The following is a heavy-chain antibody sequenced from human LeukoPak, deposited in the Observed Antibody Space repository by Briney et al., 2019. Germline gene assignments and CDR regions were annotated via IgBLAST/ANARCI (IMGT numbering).Heavy chain of an antibody. CDR3: ARDMHLST. V-gene: IGHV3-23*01. D-gene: IGHD3-16*02. CDR1: GFPFSGSA. Sequence: GGSLRLSCAASGFPFSGSAMSWVRQAPGEGLEWVSLISYSGANSYYTDSVRGRFTISRDNSKDTLFLQMNSLRAEDTAIYYCARDMHLSTWGLGTMVTVSS. CDR2: ISYSGANS. J-gene: IGHJ3*01.